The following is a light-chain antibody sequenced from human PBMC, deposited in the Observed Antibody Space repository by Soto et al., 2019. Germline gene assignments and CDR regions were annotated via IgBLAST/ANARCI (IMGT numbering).Light chain of an antibody. Sequence: QSGLTQPASVSGSPGQSITISCTGASSDVGDYNYVSWYQHHPGKAPKLLIYEVNNRPSGVSDRFSGSKSGNVASLTISWLQAEDEADYYCSSYTSSSTYVFGTGTKVTVL. CDR2: EVN. CDR3: SSYTSSSTYV. J-gene: IGLJ1*01. V-gene: IGLV2-14*01. CDR1: SSDVGDYNY.